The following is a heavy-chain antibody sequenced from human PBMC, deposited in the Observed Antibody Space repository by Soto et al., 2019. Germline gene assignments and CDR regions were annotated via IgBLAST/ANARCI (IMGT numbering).Heavy chain of an antibody. CDR3: ARRDYSTSSLGPFDY. Sequence: SETLSLTCVVSGGSISSHYWSWVRQPPGSGLEWIGYIHYSGSTNYSPSLKSRLTMSLDTSKNQFSLNLTSVTAADTAFYFCARRDYSTSSLGPFDYWGRGILVTVAS. CDR1: GGSISSHY. D-gene: IGHD6-6*01. J-gene: IGHJ4*02. V-gene: IGHV4-59*11. CDR2: IHYSGST.